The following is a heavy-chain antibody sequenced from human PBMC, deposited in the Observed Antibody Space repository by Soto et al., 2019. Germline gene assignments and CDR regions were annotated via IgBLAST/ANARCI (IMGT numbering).Heavy chain of an antibody. V-gene: IGHV3-15*07. D-gene: IGHD4-17*01. CDR3: TTAYYGDYYPLCDY. Sequence: PVGSLRLSCAASGFTFSNAWMNWVRQAPGKGLEWVGRIKSKTDGGTTDYAAPVKGRFTISRDDSKNTLYLQMNSLKTEDTAVYYCTTAYYGDYYPLCDYWGQGTLVTVSS. CDR2: IKSKTDGGTT. CDR1: GFTFSNAW. J-gene: IGHJ4*02.